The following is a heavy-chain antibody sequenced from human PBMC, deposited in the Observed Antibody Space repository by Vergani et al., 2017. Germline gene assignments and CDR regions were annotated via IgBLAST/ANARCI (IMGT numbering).Heavy chain of an antibody. J-gene: IGHJ4*02. CDR2: ISWNSGSI. CDR3: AKADSSGWYVGSYFDY. D-gene: IGHD6-19*01. Sequence: EVQLVESGRGLVQPGRSLRLSCAASGFTFDDYAMHWVRQAPGKGLEWVSGISWNSGSIGYADSVKGRFTISRDNAKNSLYLQMNSLRAEDTALYYCAKADSSGWYVGSYFDYWGQGTLVTVSS. CDR1: GFTFDDYA. V-gene: IGHV3-9*01.